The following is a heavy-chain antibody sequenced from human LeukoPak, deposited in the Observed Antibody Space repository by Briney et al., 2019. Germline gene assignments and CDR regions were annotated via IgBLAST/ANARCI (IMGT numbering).Heavy chain of an antibody. J-gene: IGHJ4*02. D-gene: IGHD3-3*01. CDR1: GGSISSSSYY. Sequence: KPSETLSLTCTVSGGSISSSSYYWGWIRQPPGKGLEWIGSIYYSGSTYYNPSLKSRVTISVDTSKNQFSLKLSSVTAADTAVYYCARLEWRGKGDYWGQGTLVTVSS. CDR3: ARLEWRGKGDY. V-gene: IGHV4-39*01. CDR2: IYYSGST.